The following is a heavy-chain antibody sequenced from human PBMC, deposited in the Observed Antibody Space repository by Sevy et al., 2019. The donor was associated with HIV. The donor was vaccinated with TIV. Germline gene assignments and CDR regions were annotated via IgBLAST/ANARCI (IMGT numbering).Heavy chain of an antibody. Sequence: GESLKISCKGSGYSFTSYWIGWVRQMPGKGLEWMGIIYPGDSDTRYSPSFQGQVTISADKSISPAYLQWGSLKASDTAMYYCARSRSTYYDFWSGYDYYYYGMDVCGQGTTVTVSS. D-gene: IGHD3-3*01. CDR3: ARSRSTYYDFWSGYDYYYYGMDV. CDR2: IYPGDSDT. CDR1: GYSFTSYW. J-gene: IGHJ6*02. V-gene: IGHV5-51*01.